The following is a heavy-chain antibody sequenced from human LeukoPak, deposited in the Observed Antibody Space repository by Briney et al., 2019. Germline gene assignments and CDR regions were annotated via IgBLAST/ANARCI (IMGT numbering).Heavy chain of an antibody. CDR1: GFTFSSYA. J-gene: IGHJ4*02. CDR3: ARDFGGSYWGGLFS. D-gene: IGHD1-26*01. CDR2: IWYDGSNK. Sequence: GGSLRLSCAASGFTFSSYAMHWVRQAPGKGLEWVAVIWYDGSNKYYADSVKGRFTISRDNSKNTLYLQMNSLRAEDTAVYYCARDFGGSYWGGLFSWGQGTLVTVSS. V-gene: IGHV3-33*08.